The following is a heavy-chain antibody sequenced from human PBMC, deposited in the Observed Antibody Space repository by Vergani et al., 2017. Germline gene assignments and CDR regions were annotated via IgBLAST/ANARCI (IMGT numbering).Heavy chain of an antibody. Sequence: QVQLVESGGGVVQPGRSLRLSCEASGFSFSSFGFHWVRQAPGKGLEWVAFIHYDGSHEYYIDSVKGRFTISRDNSKNTLILQMNSLRTEDTAVYFCANSVIAGNVGVAYFGMDVWGRGTTVTVSS. D-gene: IGHD2/OR15-2a*01. CDR1: GFSFSSFG. J-gene: IGHJ6*02. V-gene: IGHV3-30*02. CDR2: IHYDGSHE. CDR3: ANSVIAGNVGVAYFGMDV.